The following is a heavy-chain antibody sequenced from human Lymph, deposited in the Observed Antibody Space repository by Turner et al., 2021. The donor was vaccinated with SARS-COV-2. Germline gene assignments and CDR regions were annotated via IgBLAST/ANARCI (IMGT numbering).Heavy chain of an antibody. Sequence: EVQLLAAGGGLVQPGGSLRLSCAASGVTFSSYSMSWVRQAPGKGLEWVSDISGSGGSNYYADAVKGRFTTSRDNSKNTLQLQRYSLGAEDTALYCWAKDPYWYVLSAVDYWGQGTLVTVSS. CDR3: AKDPYWYVLSAVDY. CDR2: ISGSGGSN. V-gene: IGHV3-23*01. CDR1: GVTFSSYS. J-gene: IGHJ4*02. D-gene: IGHD2-8*02.